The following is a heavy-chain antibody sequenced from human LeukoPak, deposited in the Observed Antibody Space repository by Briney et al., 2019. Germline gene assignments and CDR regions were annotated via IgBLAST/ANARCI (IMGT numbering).Heavy chain of an antibody. CDR1: GFTFSSYE. Sequence: GGSLRLSCAASGFTFSSYEMNWVRQAPGKGLEWVSYISSSGSTIYYADSVKGRFTISRDNAKNSLFLQMNSLRAEDTAVYYCASHRKYCSGGNCYYYYGMDVWGQGTTVTAS. V-gene: IGHV3-48*03. CDR3: ASHRKYCSGGNCYYYYGMDV. CDR2: ISSSGSTI. D-gene: IGHD2-15*01. J-gene: IGHJ6*02.